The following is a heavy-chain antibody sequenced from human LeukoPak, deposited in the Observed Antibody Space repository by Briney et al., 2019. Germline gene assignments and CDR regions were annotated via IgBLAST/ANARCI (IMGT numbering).Heavy chain of an antibody. Sequence: GGSLRLSCAASGFTFSSYWMSWVRQAPGKGLEWVANIKQDGSEKYYVDPVKGRFTISRDNAKNSLYLQMNSLRAEDTAVYYCARGGYYGLFDYWGQGTLVTVSS. D-gene: IGHD3-10*01. CDR1: GFTFSSYW. CDR2: IKQDGSEK. CDR3: ARGGYYGLFDY. V-gene: IGHV3-7*01. J-gene: IGHJ4*02.